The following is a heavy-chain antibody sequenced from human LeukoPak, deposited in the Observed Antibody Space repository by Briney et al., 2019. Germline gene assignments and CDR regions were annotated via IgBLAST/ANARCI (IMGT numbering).Heavy chain of an antibody. CDR1: GGSISSYY. J-gene: IGHJ4*02. V-gene: IGHV4-59*08. CDR2: IYYSGST. D-gene: IGHD2-15*01. CDR3: ARRGVVVAATQIDH. Sequence: SSETLSLTCTVSGGSISSYYWSWIRQPPGKGLEWVGYIYYSGSTKYNPSLKSRVTISVDTSKNQFSLKVGSVTAADTAVYYCARRGVVVAATQIDHWGQGTLVTVSS.